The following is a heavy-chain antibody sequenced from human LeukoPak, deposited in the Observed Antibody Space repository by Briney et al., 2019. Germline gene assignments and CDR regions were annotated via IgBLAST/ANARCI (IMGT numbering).Heavy chain of an antibody. CDR2: IYYSENT. V-gene: IGHV4-39*01. J-gene: IGHJ4*02. Sequence: PSETPSLTCTVSGGSISSSSYYWGWIRQPPGKGLEWIGSIYYSENTYYNPSLKSRVTISVDTSKNQFSLKLSSVTAADTAVYYCARVGYSSGMGYFDYWGQGTLVTVSS. D-gene: IGHD6-19*01. CDR3: ARVGYSSGMGYFDY. CDR1: GGSISSSSYY.